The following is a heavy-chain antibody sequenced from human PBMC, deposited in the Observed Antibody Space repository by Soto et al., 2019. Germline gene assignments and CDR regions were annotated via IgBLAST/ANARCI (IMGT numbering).Heavy chain of an antibody. Sequence: QVQLVESGGGVVQPGRSLRLTCAASGFIFSGSGMHWVRQAPGKGLEWVALVSNDGIRKYYGDSVKGRFTISRDNAENTLYLQMNSLRAEDTAVYYCARWVGGSMYDNSGKDASWGQGTVVTVSS. CDR2: VSNDGIRK. D-gene: IGHD3-22*01. CDR1: GFIFSGSG. CDR3: ARWVGGSMYDNSGKDAS. J-gene: IGHJ4*02. V-gene: IGHV3-30*03.